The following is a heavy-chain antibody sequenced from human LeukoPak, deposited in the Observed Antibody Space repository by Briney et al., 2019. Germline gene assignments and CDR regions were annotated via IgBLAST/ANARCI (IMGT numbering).Heavy chain of an antibody. Sequence: GGSLRLSCVASGFTFSNNYMTWVRQAPGKGLEWVSVIYTSGSTNYADSVKGRFAISRNNSKNALYLQMNSLRAEDAAVYYCARRTPGMVRGVVSDYWGQGTLVTVSS. CDR1: GFTFSNNY. J-gene: IGHJ4*02. D-gene: IGHD3-10*01. CDR3: ARRTPGMVRGVVSDY. CDR2: IYTSGST. V-gene: IGHV3-66*04.